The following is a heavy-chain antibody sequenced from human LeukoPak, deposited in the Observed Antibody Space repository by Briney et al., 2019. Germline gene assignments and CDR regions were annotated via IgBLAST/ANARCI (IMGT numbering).Heavy chain of an antibody. V-gene: IGHV4-4*02. CDR3: AREGGPYRPLDY. J-gene: IGHJ4*02. CDR1: GGSIRSTNW. Sequence: KPSGTLSLICGVSGGSIRSTNWWTWVRPPPEKGLEWIGEVHLDGRTNYSPSLQSRLAMSVDFSETHISLKLTSVTAADTAVYYCAREGGPYRPLDYTGQGTLVTVSS. CDR2: VHLDGRT.